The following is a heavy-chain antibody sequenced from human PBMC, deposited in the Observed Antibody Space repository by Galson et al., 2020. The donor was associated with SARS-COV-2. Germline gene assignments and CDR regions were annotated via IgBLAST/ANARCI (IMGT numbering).Heavy chain of an antibody. J-gene: IGHJ2*01. CDR2: ISYRGST. Sequence: ASETLSLTCTVSGGSISSSNYYWGWIRQPPGKGLEWIGSISYRGSTYYNPSLKSRVTISLNTSKKHFSLNLSSVTAADTALYYCARDGSSGYYSTYWYFELWGRGTLVTVSS. CDR3: ARDGSSGYYSTYWYFEL. D-gene: IGHD3-22*01. CDR1: GGSISSSNYY. V-gene: IGHV4-39*07.